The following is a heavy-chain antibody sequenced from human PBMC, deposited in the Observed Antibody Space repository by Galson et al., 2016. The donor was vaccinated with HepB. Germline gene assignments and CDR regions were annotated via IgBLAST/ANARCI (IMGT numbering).Heavy chain of an antibody. J-gene: IGHJ6*02. CDR1: GDSVSSNSAT. CDR2: TYYRSKWFN. D-gene: IGHD2-21*01. V-gene: IGHV6-1*01. CDR3: VRQYSSTSFYCGLDV. Sequence: CAISGDSVSSNSATWNWIRQSPSRGLEWLGRTYYRSKWFNDYATAVKTRININPDTSKNHFSLQLNSVTPEDTAMYYCVRQYSSTSFYCGLDVWGQGTTVTVSS.